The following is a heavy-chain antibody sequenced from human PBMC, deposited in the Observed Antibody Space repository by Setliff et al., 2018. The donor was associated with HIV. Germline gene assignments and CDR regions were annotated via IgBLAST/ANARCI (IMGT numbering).Heavy chain of an antibody. CDR1: GFTFDSYV. CDR3: AREGYASGGIGDFDY. J-gene: IGHJ4*02. V-gene: IGHV3-30*03. CDR2: ISYDERQK. Sequence: GGSLRLSCAATGFTFDSYVLHWVRQAPGKGLEWVAVISYDERQKYYGDSVRGRFTISRDNSKNTLYLQMNTLRVEDTAVYFCAREGYASGGIGDFDYWGQGALVTVSS. D-gene: IGHD3-10*01.